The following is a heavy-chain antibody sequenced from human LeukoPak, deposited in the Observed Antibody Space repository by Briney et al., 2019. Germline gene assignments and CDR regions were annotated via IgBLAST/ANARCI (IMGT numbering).Heavy chain of an antibody. J-gene: IGHJ4*02. CDR3: ARRHGSYYFDY. Sequence: PSETLSLTCAVYGGSFSGYYWSWIRQPPGKGLEWIVEINHSGSTNYNPSLKSRVTISVDTSKNQFSLKLSSVTAADTAVYYCARRHGSYYFDYWGQGTLVTVSS. CDR2: INHSGST. V-gene: IGHV4-34*01. CDR1: GGSFSGYY. D-gene: IGHD5-12*01.